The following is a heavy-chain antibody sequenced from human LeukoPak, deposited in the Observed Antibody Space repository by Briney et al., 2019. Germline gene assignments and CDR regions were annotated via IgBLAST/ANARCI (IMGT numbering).Heavy chain of an antibody. Sequence: SETLSLTCTVSGGSISSYYWSWIRQPPGKGLEGIGYIYYSGSTNYNPSLTSRGTISVDTSKNQFSLKLSSVTAADTAVYYCAGGTAMVSTDYWGQGTLVTVSS. V-gene: IGHV4-59*01. J-gene: IGHJ4*02. CDR1: GGSISSYY. D-gene: IGHD5-18*01. CDR3: AGGTAMVSTDY. CDR2: IYYSGST.